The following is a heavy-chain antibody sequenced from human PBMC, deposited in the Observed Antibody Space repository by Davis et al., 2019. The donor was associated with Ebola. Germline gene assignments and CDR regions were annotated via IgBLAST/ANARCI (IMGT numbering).Heavy chain of an antibody. CDR1: GGSISRGGSY. CDR2: IYYSGST. J-gene: IGHJ6*03. D-gene: IGHD3-22*01. Sequence: PSETLSLTCTVSGGSISRGGSYWSWVRQVPGKGLEWIGYIYYSGSTYYKPSLKSRVTISLDTSKNQFSLNLSSVTAADTAVYYRARDLRYDSSGSDYYFYMDVWGKGTTVTVSS. CDR3: ARDLRYDSSGSDYYFYMDV. V-gene: IGHV4-31*03.